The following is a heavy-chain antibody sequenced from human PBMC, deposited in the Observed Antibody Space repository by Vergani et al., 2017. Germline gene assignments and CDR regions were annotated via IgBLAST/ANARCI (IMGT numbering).Heavy chain of an antibody. CDR2: ISYDGSNK. V-gene: IGHV3-30*01. Sequence: QVQLVESGGGVVQPGRSLRLSCAASGFTFSSYAMHWVRQAPGKGLEWVAVISYDGSNKYYADSVKGRFTISRDNSKNTLYLQMNSLRAEDTAVYYCARGEGGNSEGNGFDPWGQGTLVTVSS. CDR1: GFTFSSYA. J-gene: IGHJ5*02. CDR3: ARGEGGNSEGNGFDP. D-gene: IGHD4-23*01.